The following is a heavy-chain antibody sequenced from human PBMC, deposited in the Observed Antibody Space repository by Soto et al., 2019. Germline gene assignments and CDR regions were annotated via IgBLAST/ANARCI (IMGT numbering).Heavy chain of an antibody. J-gene: IGHJ5*02. Sequence: VESLSLSCTVSGFMFSSYAMTWVRQPPGKGLEWVSYISSSSSNIKYADSVKGRFTISRDNAKNSLYLQMNSLRAEDTAVYYCAREYYDIEASGDPWGQGTLVTVSS. D-gene: IGHD3-9*01. V-gene: IGHV3-48*04. CDR1: GFMFSSYA. CDR2: ISSSSSNI. CDR3: AREYYDIEASGDP.